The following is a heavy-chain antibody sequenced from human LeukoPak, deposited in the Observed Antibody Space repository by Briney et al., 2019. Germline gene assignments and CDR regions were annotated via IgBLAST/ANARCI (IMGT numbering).Heavy chain of an antibody. J-gene: IGHJ4*02. V-gene: IGHV3-23*01. CDR2: ISGSGGST. D-gene: IGHD3-9*01. Sequence: GGSLRLSCAASGFTFSSYAMSWVRQAPGKGLEWVSAISGSGGSTYYADSVKGRFTISRDNSKNTLYLQMNSLRAEDTAVYYCAKETVLRYFDWLPKYFDYWGQGTLVTVSS. CDR1: GFTFSSYA. CDR3: AKETVLRYFDWLPKYFDY.